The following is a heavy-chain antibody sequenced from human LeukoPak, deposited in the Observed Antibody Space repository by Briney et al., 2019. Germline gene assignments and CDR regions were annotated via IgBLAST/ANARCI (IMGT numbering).Heavy chain of an antibody. CDR2: ISAYNGNT. D-gene: IGHD3-3*01. CDR1: GYTFTNYG. Sequence: ASVKVSCKASGYTFTNYGINWVRQAPGQGLEWMGWISAYNGNTNYAQKLQGRVTMTTDTSTSTAYMELRSLRSDDTAVYYCARGYDFWSRKTTQNNWFDPWGQGTLVTVSS. J-gene: IGHJ5*02. CDR3: ARGYDFWSRKTTQNNWFDP. V-gene: IGHV1-18*01.